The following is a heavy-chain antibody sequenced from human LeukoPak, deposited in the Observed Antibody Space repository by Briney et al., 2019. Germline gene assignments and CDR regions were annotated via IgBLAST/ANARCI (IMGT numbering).Heavy chain of an antibody. J-gene: IGHJ4*02. Sequence: GGSLRLSCAASGFTFSSYWMTWVRQAPGKGLEWVAYMKQDGSETYYVDSVKGRFTISRDNANNSLYLQMNSLRAEDTALYYCARGVYRFDYWGQGTLVTVSS. CDR1: GFTFSSYW. CDR3: ARGVYRFDY. CDR2: MKQDGSET. D-gene: IGHD3-16*02. V-gene: IGHV3-7*01.